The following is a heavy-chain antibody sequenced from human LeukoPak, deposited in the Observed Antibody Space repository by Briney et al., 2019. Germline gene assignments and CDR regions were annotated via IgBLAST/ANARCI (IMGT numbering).Heavy chain of an antibody. D-gene: IGHD1-26*01. CDR1: GGAISSFY. CDR3: ARGNSGSYQNYYYYMDV. CDR2: IYTSGST. J-gene: IGHJ6*03. Sequence: SETPSLTCTVSGGAISSFYWGWIRQPPGEGLGWIWEIYTSGSTNYNPSLKSRVTISVDASKNQFSLKLSSVTAADTAVYYCARGNSGSYQNYYYYMDVWGKGTTVTVSS. V-gene: IGHV4-4*09.